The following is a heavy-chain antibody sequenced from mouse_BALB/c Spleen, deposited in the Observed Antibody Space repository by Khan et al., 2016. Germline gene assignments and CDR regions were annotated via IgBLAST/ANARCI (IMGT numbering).Heavy chain of an antibody. V-gene: IGHV3-2*02. D-gene: IGHD2-10*02. CDR2: ISYSGST. J-gene: IGHJ3*01. CDR1: GYSITSVYA. Sequence: QLVEAGPGLGKPSQSLSLTCTVTGYSITSVYAWHWIRQFPGNKLEWMGYISYSGSTIYNPSLKSRISITRDTSKNQFFLQLNCVTTEDTATDYSARNEYGNDAWFAYWGQGTPVAVAA. CDR3: ARNEYGNDAWFAY.